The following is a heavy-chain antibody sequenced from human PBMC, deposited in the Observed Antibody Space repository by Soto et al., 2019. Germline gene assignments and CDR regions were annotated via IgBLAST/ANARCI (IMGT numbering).Heavy chain of an antibody. V-gene: IGHV4-31*03. CDR3: ARDQGSGWDY. J-gene: IGHJ4*02. Sequence: SETLSLTCTVSGGSISSGGYYWSWILQHPGKGLEWIGYIYYSGSTYYNPSLKSRVTISVDTSKKQFSLKLSSVTAADTAVYYCARDQGSGWDYWGRGTLVTVYS. CDR1: GGSISSGGYY. D-gene: IGHD6-19*01. CDR2: IYYSGST.